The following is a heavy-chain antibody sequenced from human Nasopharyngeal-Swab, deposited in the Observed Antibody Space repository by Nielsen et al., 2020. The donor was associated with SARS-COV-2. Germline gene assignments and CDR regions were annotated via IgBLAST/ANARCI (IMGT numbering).Heavy chain of an antibody. J-gene: IGHJ4*02. CDR1: GFTFSSYA. V-gene: IGHV3-23*01. D-gene: IGHD6-13*01. CDR3: AKAAAGPSFDY. Sequence: GESLKISCAASGFTFSSYAMSWVRQAPGKGLEWVSAISGSGGSTYYADSVKGRFTISRDNSKNTLYLQMNSLRAEDTAVYYCAKAAAGPSFDYWGQGTLVTVSS. CDR2: ISGSGGST.